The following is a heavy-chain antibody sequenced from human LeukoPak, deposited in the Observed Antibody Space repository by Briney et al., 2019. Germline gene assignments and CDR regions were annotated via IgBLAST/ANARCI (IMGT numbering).Heavy chain of an antibody. CDR2: ISSSSSTI. V-gene: IGHV3-48*04. J-gene: IGHJ4*02. CDR1: GFTFSSYS. D-gene: IGHD3-9*01. CDR3: ARDKPFDILTGYSASYY. Sequence: GGSLRLSCAASGFTFSSYSMNWVRQAPGKGLEWVSYISSSSSTIYYADSVKGRFTISRDNAKNSLYLQMNSLRAEDTAVYYCARDKPFDILTGYSASYYWGQGTLVTVSS.